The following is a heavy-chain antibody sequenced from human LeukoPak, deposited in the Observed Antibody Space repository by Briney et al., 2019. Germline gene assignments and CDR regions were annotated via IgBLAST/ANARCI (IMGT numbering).Heavy chain of an antibody. V-gene: IGHV3-30*03. CDR3: AHPSAVGV. CDR1: GFSFSSYG. CDR2: ISYDGSNE. Sequence: GGSLRLSCAASGFSFSSYGMHWVRQAPGKGLEWVAVISYDGSNEYFADSVKGRFTVSRDNSKNTLYLQMNSLRPEDTAVYYCAHPSAVGVWGQGTTVTVS. J-gene: IGHJ6*02.